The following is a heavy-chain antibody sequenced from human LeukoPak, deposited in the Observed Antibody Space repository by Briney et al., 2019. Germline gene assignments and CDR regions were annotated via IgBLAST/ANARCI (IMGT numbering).Heavy chain of an antibody. CDR3: AKAYYDSSGYYNYFDY. D-gene: IGHD3-22*01. J-gene: IGHJ4*02. CDR2: MSGRGGST. Sequence: GGSLRLSCEASGFTFSNYAMSWVRQAPGKGLEWVSSMSGRGGSTLYADSVKGRFTISRDNSKNTLYLQMNSLRAEDTAVYYCAKAYYDSSGYYNYFDYWGQGTLVTVSS. V-gene: IGHV3-23*01. CDR1: GFTFSNYA.